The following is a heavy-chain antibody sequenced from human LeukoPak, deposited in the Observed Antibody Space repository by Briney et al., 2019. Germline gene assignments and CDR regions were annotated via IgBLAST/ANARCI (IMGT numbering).Heavy chain of an antibody. D-gene: IGHD3-22*01. Sequence: GGSLRLSCAAPGFTVSSNYMSWDRQAAGKGLEWVSVIYTGGSTYYADSVKGRFTISRDNSKNTLYLQMNSLRAEDTAVYYCARIHFNGYYLAPRNSFFDYWGQGTLVTVSS. CDR3: ARIHFNGYYLAPRNSFFDY. V-gene: IGHV3-66*01. J-gene: IGHJ4*02. CDR2: IYTGGST. CDR1: GFTVSSNY.